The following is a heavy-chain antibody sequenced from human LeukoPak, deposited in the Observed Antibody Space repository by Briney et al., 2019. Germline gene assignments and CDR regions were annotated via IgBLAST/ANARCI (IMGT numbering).Heavy chain of an antibody. D-gene: IGHD4-23*01. CDR2: INHSEST. CDR1: GGSFSGYY. Sequence: SETLSLTCAVYGGSFSGYYWSWIRQPPGKGLEWIGEINHSESTNYNPSLKSRVTISVDTSKNQFSLKLSSVTAADTAVYYCAALYGGTFDYWGQGTLVTVSS. J-gene: IGHJ4*02. CDR3: AALYGGTFDY. V-gene: IGHV4-34*01.